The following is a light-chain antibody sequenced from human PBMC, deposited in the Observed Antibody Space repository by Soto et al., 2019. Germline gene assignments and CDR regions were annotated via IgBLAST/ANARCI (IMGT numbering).Light chain of an antibody. Sequence: EIVLTQSPATLSLSPGERATLSCRASQSVSSNLAWYQQKPGQAPRLLIYDASNRAAGIPARFSGSGSGTDFTLTISSLEPEDFAVYYCQQRASWPITVGQGTRLEIK. V-gene: IGKV3-11*01. CDR1: QSVSSN. CDR2: DAS. J-gene: IGKJ5*01. CDR3: QQRASWPIT.